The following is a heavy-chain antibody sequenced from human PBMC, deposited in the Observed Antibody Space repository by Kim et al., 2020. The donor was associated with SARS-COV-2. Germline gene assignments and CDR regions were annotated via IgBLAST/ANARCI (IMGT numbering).Heavy chain of an antibody. D-gene: IGHD4-17*01. CDR3: ARDLYGDFYFDY. V-gene: IGHV1-69*04. J-gene: IGHJ4*02. Sequence: NYAQKCQGRVTMPADKSTSTAYMELSSLRSEDTAVYYCARDLYGDFYFDYWGQGTLVTVSS.